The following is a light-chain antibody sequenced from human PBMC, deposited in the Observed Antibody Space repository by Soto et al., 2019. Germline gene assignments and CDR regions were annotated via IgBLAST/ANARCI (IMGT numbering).Light chain of an antibody. Sequence: DIQMIQSPSFLSASLGDRVTITCRASQTISSFLYWYQQRPGKAPKLLIYATSNLHSGVPSRFSGAGSGTDFTLTIYSLQPEDFATYYCQQSYSTPYTFGQGTKL. V-gene: IGKV1-39*01. CDR3: QQSYSTPYT. CDR1: QTISSF. J-gene: IGKJ2*01. CDR2: ATS.